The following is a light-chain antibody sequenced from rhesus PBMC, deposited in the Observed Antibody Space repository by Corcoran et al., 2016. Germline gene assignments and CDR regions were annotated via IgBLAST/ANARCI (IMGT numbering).Light chain of an antibody. V-gene: IGKV3-10*01. Sequence: QVILTQSPATLSLSPGERATLSCRASQSVTSYLAWYQQKPGLAPRLLMYGASSRATGVPDRFSGSGSGKDFPLASSSLEPEDVGVYHCYQHSSGYSFGQGTKVEIK. J-gene: IGKJ2*01. CDR2: GAS. CDR3: YQHSSGYS. CDR1: QSVTSY.